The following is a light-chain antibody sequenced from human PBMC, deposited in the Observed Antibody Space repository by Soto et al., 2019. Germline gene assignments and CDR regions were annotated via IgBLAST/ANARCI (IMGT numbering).Light chain of an antibody. J-gene: IGLJ2*01. CDR3: AAWDDSRNGHVV. V-gene: IGLV1-44*01. CDR2: SDN. CDR1: SSNIGGNA. Sequence: QSVLTQPPSASGAPGQRVTISCSGSSSNIGGNAVNWYQQLPGTAPQHLIYSDNQRPSGVPARLSGSKTGTTASLVISRLQSDDEADYYCAAWDDSRNGHVVFGGGTKLTVL.